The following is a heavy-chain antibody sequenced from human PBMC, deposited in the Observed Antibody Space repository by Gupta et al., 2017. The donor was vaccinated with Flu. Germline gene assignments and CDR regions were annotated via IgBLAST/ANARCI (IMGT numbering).Heavy chain of an antibody. V-gene: IGHV3-23*01. CDR1: GFSFRFYA. CDR3: ARLINTVTDNFDY. CDR2: IGATGTST. D-gene: IGHD4-17*01. Sequence: VHLLESGGRVVLPVWSVRLSGAAAGFSFRFYAMSWVRQAPMKGVEWVATIGATGTSTYYADSVKSRFTISRDDSKNTLYLQVNSLGAEDTATYYGARLINTVTDNFDYCGLGSLVTVSS. J-gene: IGHJ4*02.